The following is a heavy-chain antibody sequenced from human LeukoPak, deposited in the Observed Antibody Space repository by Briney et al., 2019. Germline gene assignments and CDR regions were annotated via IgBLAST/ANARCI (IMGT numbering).Heavy chain of an antibody. J-gene: IGHJ1*01. CDR2: IYSGGIT. V-gene: IGHV3-66*01. CDR1: GLTVSSDY. Sequence: GGSLRLSCAASGLTVSSDYMSWVRQAPGKGLEWVSVIYSGGITYYADSVKGRFTISRDSSKNTVFLQMNSLTAEDTALYYCAKIRNAEFFQSWGQGTLVTVSS. D-gene: IGHD1-14*01. CDR3: AKIRNAEFFQS.